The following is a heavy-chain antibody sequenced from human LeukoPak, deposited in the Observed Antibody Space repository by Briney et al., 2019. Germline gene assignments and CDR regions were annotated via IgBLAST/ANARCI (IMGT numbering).Heavy chain of an antibody. V-gene: IGHV1-69*13. CDR3: ARQGGRIFYCSSTSCPPHYYYYGMDV. Sequence: SVKVSFKASGGTFSSYAISWVRQAPGQGLEWMGGIIPIFGTANYAQKFQGRVTITADESTSTAYMELSSLGSEDTAVYYCARQGGRIFYCSSTSCPPHYYYYGMDVWGQGTTVTVSS. CDR2: IIPIFGTA. CDR1: GGTFSSYA. J-gene: IGHJ6*02. D-gene: IGHD2-2*01.